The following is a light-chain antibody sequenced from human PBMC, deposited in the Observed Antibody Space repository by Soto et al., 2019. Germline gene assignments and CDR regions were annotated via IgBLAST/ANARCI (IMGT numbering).Light chain of an antibody. CDR3: QQYNSYPWT. J-gene: IGKJ1*01. V-gene: IGKV1-5*03. CDR1: QNIDRW. CDR2: GAS. Sequence: DIRITQSPSTLSASVGDRVTITCRASQNIDRWLAWYQQKPGKAPNLLIYGASNLESGVPSRVSGSGSGTELTLTISSLRPDDFATYYCQQYNSYPWTFGQGTKVEIK.